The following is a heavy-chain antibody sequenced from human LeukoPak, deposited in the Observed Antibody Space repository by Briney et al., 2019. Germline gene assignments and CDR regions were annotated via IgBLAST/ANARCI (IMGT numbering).Heavy chain of an antibody. D-gene: IGHD3-10*01. CDR2: IYTSGST. Sequence: SETLSHTCTVSGGSISRYYWSWIRPPAGKGLEWIGRIYTSGSTNYNPSPKSRVTMSVDTSKNQFSLKLSSVTGADTAVYYCASSRSTMVFIAEAFDIWGQGTMVTVSS. CDR3: ASSRSTMVFIAEAFDI. CDR1: GGSISRYY. V-gene: IGHV4-4*07. J-gene: IGHJ3*02.